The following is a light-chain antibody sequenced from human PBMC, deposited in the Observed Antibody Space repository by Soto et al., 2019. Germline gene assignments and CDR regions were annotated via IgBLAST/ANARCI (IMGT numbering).Light chain of an antibody. CDR2: GAS. Sequence: EIVMTQSPATLSVSPGERATLSCRASQSVSSDLAWYHQKPGQAPRLLIYGASTRATGIPARFSGSGSGTDFTLTISSLEPEDSAVYYCQQRLMWPITFGQGTRLEIK. V-gene: IGKV3-11*01. CDR1: QSVSSD. CDR3: QQRLMWPIT. J-gene: IGKJ5*01.